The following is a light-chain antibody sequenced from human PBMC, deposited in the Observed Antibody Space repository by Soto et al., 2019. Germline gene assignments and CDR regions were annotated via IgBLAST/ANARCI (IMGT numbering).Light chain of an antibody. V-gene: IGKV3-15*01. J-gene: IGKJ1*01. CDR1: QSVDKD. Sequence: EIVMTQSPATLSVSPGEGATLSCRPSQSVDKDLAWYRQKPGQAPSLLVYAASTRATGIPARFSGSGSGSEFTLTISSLQSEDFAVYYCQQYNSWPPWTFGQGTRWIS. CDR2: AAS. CDR3: QQYNSWPPWT.